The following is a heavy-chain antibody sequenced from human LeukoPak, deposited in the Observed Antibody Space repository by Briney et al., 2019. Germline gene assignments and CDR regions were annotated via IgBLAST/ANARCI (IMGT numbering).Heavy chain of an antibody. D-gene: IGHD2-2*03. CDR3: AKPLVAIVVVPAALGDAFDI. Sequence: PGGSLRLSCAASTFTFSSYGMHWVRQAPGKGLEWVSAISGSGGSTYYADSVKGRFTISRDNSKNTLYLQMNSLRAEDTAVYYCAKPLVAIVVVPAALGDAFDIWGQGTMVTVSS. V-gene: IGHV3-23*01. CDR1: TFTFSSYG. J-gene: IGHJ3*02. CDR2: ISGSGGST.